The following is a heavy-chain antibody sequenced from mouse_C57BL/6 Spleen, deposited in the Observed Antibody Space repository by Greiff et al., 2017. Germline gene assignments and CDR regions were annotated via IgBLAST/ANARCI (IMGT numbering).Heavy chain of an antibody. CDR1: GYTFTDYN. CDR2: INPNNGGT. D-gene: IGHD2-5*01. J-gene: IGHJ3*01. Sequence: VQLKQSGPELVKPGASVKMSCKASGYTFTDYNMHWVKQSHGKSLEWIGYINPNNGGTSYNQKFKGKATLTVNKSSSTAYMELRSLTSEDSAVYYCARYRYSNYVGFAYWGQGTLVTVSA. CDR3: ARYRYSNYVGFAY. V-gene: IGHV1-22*01.